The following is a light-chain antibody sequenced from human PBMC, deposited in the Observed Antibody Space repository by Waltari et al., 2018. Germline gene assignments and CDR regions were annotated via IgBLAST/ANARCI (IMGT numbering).Light chain of an antibody. J-gene: IGLJ3*02. Sequence: QPVLTQPPSSSASPGESARLTCTLPSDINVGDFNIYWYQQKPGSPPRFLLYYNSDSEKAQGSGVPSRFSGSKDASAKAGILLISGLQSEDEADYYCMFWPSNVWVFGGGTKLTVL. CDR1: SDINVGDFN. V-gene: IGLV5-37*01. CDR3: MFWPSNVWV. CDR2: YNSDSEK.